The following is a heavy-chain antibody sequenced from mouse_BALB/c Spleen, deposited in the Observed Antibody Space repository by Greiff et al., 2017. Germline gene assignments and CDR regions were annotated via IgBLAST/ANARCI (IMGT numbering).Heavy chain of an antibody. CDR1: GYTFTDYN. Sequence: EVQLQESGPELVKPGASVKIPCKASGYTFTDYNMDWVKQSHGKSLEWIGDINPNNGGTIYNQKFKGKATLTVDKSSSTAYMELRSLTSEDTAVYYCARSPPDYYAMDYWGQGTSVTVSS. V-gene: IGHV1-18*01. J-gene: IGHJ4*01. CDR3: ARSPPDYYAMDY. CDR2: INPNNGGT.